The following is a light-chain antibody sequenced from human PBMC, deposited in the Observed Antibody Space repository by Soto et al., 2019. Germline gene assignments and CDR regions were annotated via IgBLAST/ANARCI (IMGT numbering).Light chain of an antibody. CDR2: AAS. V-gene: IGKV3-15*01. CDR3: QQYNIWPLWT. CDR1: ENIGSD. Sequence: VVLTQSPGTLSMTPGERATLFCRASENIGSDYLAWYQQKPGQPPRLLIYAASTRATDVPARFSGGGSETEFTLTISSLQSEDFAVYFCQQYNIWPLWTFGQGTKVDIK. J-gene: IGKJ1*01.